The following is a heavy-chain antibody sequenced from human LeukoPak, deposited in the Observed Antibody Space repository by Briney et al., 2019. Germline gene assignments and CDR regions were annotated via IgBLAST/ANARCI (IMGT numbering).Heavy chain of an antibody. CDR2: MSPNRGNT. CDR1: GYTFANYD. CDR3: VRAGTWVGGVTLLSGMDV. J-gene: IGHJ6*02. D-gene: IGHD3-16*01. V-gene: IGHV1-8*01. Sequence: ASVKLSCKTSGYTFANYDMNGVRQATGQGREWRGGMSPNRGNTGFAENFEGRLTMPRDTSISTAYMDMSRLRSEDTAVYFCVRAGTWVGGVTLLSGMDVWGQGTTVTVSS.